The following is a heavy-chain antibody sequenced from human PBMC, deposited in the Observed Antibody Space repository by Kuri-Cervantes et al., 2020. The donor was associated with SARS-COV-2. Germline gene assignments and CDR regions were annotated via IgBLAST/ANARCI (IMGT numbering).Heavy chain of an antibody. J-gene: IGHJ4*02. D-gene: IGHD1-14*01. Sequence: SVKVSCKASGGNFSGEVVSWVRQAPGQGLEWMGGFIPMSGTSNYAQKFQGRLAISADEYTNTAYMELSGLRSEDTAVYYCARAVGNFDFWGQGTLVTVSS. CDR3: ARAVGNFDF. CDR2: FIPMSGTS. V-gene: IGHV1-69*13. CDR1: GGNFSGEV.